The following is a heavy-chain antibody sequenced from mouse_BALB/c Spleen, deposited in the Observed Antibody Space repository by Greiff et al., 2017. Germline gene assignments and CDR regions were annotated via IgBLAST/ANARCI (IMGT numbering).Heavy chain of an antibody. CDR3: TRQKYGNYPWFAY. V-gene: IGHV1-61*01. J-gene: IGHJ3*01. D-gene: IGHD2-10*02. CDR1: GYSFTSYW. Sequence: QVQLQQPGAELVRPGASVKLSCKASGYSFTSYWMNWVKQRPGQGLEWIGMIHPSDSETRLNQKFKDKATLTADKSSSTAYMELRSLTSEDSAVYYCTRQKYGNYPWFAYWGQGTLVTVSA. CDR2: IHPSDSET.